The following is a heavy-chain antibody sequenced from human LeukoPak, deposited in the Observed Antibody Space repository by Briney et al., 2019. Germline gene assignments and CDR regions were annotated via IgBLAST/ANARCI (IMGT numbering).Heavy chain of an antibody. CDR1: GGSFSGYY. D-gene: IGHD6-19*01. CDR3: ARTPGIAVAGTSYYGMDV. CDR2: INHSGST. Sequence: SETLSLTCAVYGGSFSGYYWSWIRQPPGKGLEWIGEINHSGSTNYNPSLKSRVTISVDTSKNQFSLKLSSVTAADTAVYYCARTPGIAVAGTSYYGMDVWGQGTTVTVSS. V-gene: IGHV4-34*01. J-gene: IGHJ6*02.